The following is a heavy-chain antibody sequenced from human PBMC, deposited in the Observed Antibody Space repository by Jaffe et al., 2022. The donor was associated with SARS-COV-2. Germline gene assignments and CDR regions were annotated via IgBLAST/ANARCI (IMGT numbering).Heavy chain of an antibody. CDR2: ISSSSSYT. CDR1: GFTFSDYY. V-gene: IGHV3-11*06. CDR3: ARASRFSSSSEDYYYGMDV. J-gene: IGHJ6*02. D-gene: IGHD6-6*01. Sequence: QVQLVESGGGLVKPGGSLRLSCAASGFTFSDYYMSWIRQAPGKGLEWVSYISSSSSYTNYADSVKGRFTISRDNAKNSLYLQMNSLRAEDTAVYYCARASRFSSSSEDYYYGMDVWGQGTTVTVSS.